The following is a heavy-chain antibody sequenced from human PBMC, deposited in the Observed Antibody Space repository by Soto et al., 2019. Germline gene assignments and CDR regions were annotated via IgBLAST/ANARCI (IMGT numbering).Heavy chain of an antibody. D-gene: IGHD2-2*01. V-gene: IGHV3-23*01. CDR3: ARLGYCTSIRCPNYDY. Sequence: GGSLRLSCAASGFSFSTYAFTWVRQDPGKGLQWVSTITATGGGTYYADSVKGRFTISRDDSKSTVYLQMNSLRPEDTAVYYCARLGYCTSIRCPNYDYWGQGTLVTVSS. CDR1: GFSFSTYA. CDR2: ITATGGGT. J-gene: IGHJ4*02.